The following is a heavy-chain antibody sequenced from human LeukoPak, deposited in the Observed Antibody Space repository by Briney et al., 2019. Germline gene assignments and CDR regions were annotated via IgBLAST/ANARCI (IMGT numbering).Heavy chain of an antibody. D-gene: IGHD4-17*01. CDR3: AKDKGFHGDYFIPSNYYGMDV. CDR2: VSSSGGTT. V-gene: IGHV3-23*01. CDR1: GSTFSSHA. J-gene: IGHJ6*02. Sequence: GGSLRLSCAASGSTFSSHAMSWVRQAPGKGLEWVSAVSSSGGTTSYAGSVKGRFTISGDNFRNTLYLQMTGLRADDTAVYYCAKDKGFHGDYFIPSNYYGMDVWGQGTTVTVSS.